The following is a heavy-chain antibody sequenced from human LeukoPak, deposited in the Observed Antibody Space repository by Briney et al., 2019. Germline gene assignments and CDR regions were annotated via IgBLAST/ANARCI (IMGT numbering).Heavy chain of an antibody. Sequence: ASVKVSCKASGYTFTGYYMHWVRQAPGQGLEWMGWINPNSGGTNYAQKFQGRVTMTRDTSISTAYMELSRLRSDDTAVYYCARGPRNYDILTGSPYDYFDYWGQGTLVTVSS. D-gene: IGHD3-9*01. J-gene: IGHJ4*02. CDR2: INPNSGGT. V-gene: IGHV1-2*02. CDR3: ARGPRNYDILTGSPYDYFDY. CDR1: GYTFTGYY.